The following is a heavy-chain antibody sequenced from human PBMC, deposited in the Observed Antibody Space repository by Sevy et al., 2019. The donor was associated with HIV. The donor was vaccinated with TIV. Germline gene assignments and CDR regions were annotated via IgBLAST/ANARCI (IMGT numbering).Heavy chain of an antibody. CDR3: ARYCTRTCPHNWFDP. D-gene: IGHD2-2*01. CDR1: GGSISSGDYY. CDR2: IYYSGIT. Sequence: SEILSLTCSVSGGSISSGDYYWTWMRQSPGNGLEWIGYIYYSGITYYNPSLKSRVIISIDTVKNQFSLKLSSVTAADAAVYYCARYCTRTCPHNWFDPWGQGTLVYVSS. J-gene: IGHJ5*02. V-gene: IGHV4-30-4*01.